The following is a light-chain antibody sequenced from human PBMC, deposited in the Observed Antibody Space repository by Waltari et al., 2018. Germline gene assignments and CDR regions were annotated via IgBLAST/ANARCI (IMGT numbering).Light chain of an antibody. CDR3: CSYAGSRTFV. J-gene: IGLJ1*01. Sequence: QSALTQPASVSGSPGPSLPLSCTGTSSDVGGYNLVSWYQQHPGKAPKFIIYEGSKRPSGVSTRFSGSKSGNTASLTISGLQAEDEADYYCCSYAGSRTFVFGTGTKVTVL. V-gene: IGLV2-23*01. CDR2: EGS. CDR1: SSDVGGYNL.